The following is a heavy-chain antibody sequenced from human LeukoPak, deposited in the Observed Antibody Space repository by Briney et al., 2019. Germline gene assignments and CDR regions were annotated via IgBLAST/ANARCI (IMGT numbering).Heavy chain of an antibody. Sequence: PSGTLSLTCAVSGGSISSSNWWSWVRQPPGKGLEWIGEIYHSGSTNYNPSLKSRVTISVDKSENQFSLKLSSVTAADTAVYYCARGGCSGGSCYSLDYWGQGTLVTVSS. V-gene: IGHV4-4*02. D-gene: IGHD2-15*01. CDR1: GGSISSSNW. CDR3: ARGGCSGGSCYSLDY. CDR2: IYHSGST. J-gene: IGHJ4*02.